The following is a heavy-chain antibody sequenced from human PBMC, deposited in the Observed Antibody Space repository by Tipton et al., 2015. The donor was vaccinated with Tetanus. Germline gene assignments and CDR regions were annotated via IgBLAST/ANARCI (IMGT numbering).Heavy chain of an antibody. CDR2: ITGSGHI. J-gene: IGHJ4*02. D-gene: IGHD2-2*01. V-gene: IGHV3-69-1*01. CDR1: GFTFGSYN. Sequence: SLRLSCAASGFTFGSYNMNWVRQAPGKGLEWVSSITGSGHITYADSVKGRFTISRDNAKNSLYLQMNSLRAEDTAVYYCARDSTYLFDYWGQGTLVTVSS. CDR3: ARDSTYLFDY.